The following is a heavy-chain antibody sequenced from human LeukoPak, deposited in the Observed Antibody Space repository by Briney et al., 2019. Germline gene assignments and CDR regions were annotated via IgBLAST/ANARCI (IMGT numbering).Heavy chain of an antibody. D-gene: IGHD1-26*01. Sequence: PGRSLRLSCAASGFTFDDYAMHWVRQAPGKGLEWVSGISWNSGSIGYADSVKGRFTISRDNAKNSLHLQMNSLRAEDMALYYCAKDYGSGSGTFDAFDIWGQGTTVTVSS. CDR3: AKDYGSGSGTFDAFDI. CDR1: GFTFDDYA. V-gene: IGHV3-9*03. J-gene: IGHJ3*02. CDR2: ISWNSGSI.